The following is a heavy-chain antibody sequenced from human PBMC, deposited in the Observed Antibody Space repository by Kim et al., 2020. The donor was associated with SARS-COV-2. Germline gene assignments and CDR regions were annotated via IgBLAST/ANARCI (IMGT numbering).Heavy chain of an antibody. CDR3: ARDYSDSSGYTITDY. J-gene: IGHJ4*02. Sequence: ADSVKCRLTISRDNAKNSLYLQMNSLRAEDTAVYYCARDYSDSSGYTITDYWGQGTLVTVSS. D-gene: IGHD3-22*01. V-gene: IGHV3-21*01.